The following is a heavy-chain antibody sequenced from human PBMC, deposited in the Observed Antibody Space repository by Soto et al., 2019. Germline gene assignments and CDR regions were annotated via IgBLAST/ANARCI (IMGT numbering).Heavy chain of an antibody. Sequence: SETLSLTCTVSGGSISSSSYYWGWIRQPPGKGLEWIGSIYYSGSTYYNPSLRSRVTISVDTSKNQFSLKLSSVTAADTAVYYCASLGSSGWYLDYWGQGTLVTVSS. D-gene: IGHD6-19*01. CDR1: GGSISSSSYY. J-gene: IGHJ4*02. V-gene: IGHV4-39*01. CDR3: ASLGSSGWYLDY. CDR2: IYYSGST.